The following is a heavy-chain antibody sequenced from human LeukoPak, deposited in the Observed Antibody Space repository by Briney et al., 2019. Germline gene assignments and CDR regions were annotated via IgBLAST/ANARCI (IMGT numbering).Heavy chain of an antibody. CDR3: ASGWELLPVY. D-gene: IGHD1-26*01. Sequence: GGSLRLSCVASGFTFSSYWMHWVRQAPGKGLVRVSRINSDGSSTSYADSVKGRFTISRDNAKNTLYLQMNSLRAEDTAVYYCASGWELLPVYWGQGTLVTVSS. CDR1: GFTFSSYW. J-gene: IGHJ4*02. V-gene: IGHV3-74*01. CDR2: INSDGSST.